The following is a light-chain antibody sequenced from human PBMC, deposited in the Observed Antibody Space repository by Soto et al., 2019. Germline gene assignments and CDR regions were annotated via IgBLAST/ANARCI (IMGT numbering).Light chain of an antibody. CDR3: QQYYTTPFT. CDR2: WAS. V-gene: IGKV4-1*01. CDR1: QSVLYSSNNKNY. Sequence: IVMTQSPDSLAVSLGERATINCKSSQSVLYSSNNKNYLAWYQQKPGQPPKLLIYWASTRESGVPDRFSGSGSGTDFTLTISSLQAEDVAVYYCQQYYTTPFTFGPGTKVEI. J-gene: IGKJ3*01.